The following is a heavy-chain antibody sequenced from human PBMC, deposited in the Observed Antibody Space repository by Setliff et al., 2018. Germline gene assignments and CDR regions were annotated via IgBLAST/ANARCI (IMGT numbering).Heavy chain of an antibody. CDR2: INPNSAGT. CDR1: GGTLSGYA. D-gene: IGHD3-9*01. Sequence: ASVKVSCKASGGTLSGYAFSWVRQAPGQGLEWMGWINPNSAGTNYAQKFQGRVTMAWDASITTAYLDLSRLTSDDTASYYCAGVDVLTASPFWGLGTRVTVSS. J-gene: IGHJ4*02. CDR3: AGVDVLTASPF. V-gene: IGHV1-2*02.